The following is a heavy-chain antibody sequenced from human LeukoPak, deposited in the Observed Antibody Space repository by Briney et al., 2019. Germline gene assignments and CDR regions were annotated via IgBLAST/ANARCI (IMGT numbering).Heavy chain of an antibody. CDR3: ARYYRSGYSSGNNWFDP. J-gene: IGHJ5*02. Sequence: SETLSLTCTVSGGSISSSSYYGGWIRQPPGKGLEWIGSIYYSGSTYYNPSLKSRVTISVDTSKNQFSLKLSSVTAADTAVYYCARYYRSGYSSGNNWFDPWGQGTLVTVSS. CDR2: IYYSGST. D-gene: IGHD6-19*01. V-gene: IGHV4-39*01. CDR1: GGSISSSSYY.